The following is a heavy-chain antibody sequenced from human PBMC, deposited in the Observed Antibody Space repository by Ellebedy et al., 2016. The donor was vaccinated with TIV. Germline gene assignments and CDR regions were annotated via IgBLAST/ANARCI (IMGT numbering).Heavy chain of an antibody. Sequence: AASVKVSCKASGYTLTDYYLHWVRQAPGQGLGWMGWINPNSGGTNYAQKFQGRVTMTRDTSISTAYMELSRLRSDDTAVYYCASSVSSGWYDWFDPWGQGTLVTVSS. CDR1: GYTLTDYY. CDR3: ASSVSSGWYDWFDP. CDR2: INPNSGGT. J-gene: IGHJ5*02. V-gene: IGHV1-2*02. D-gene: IGHD6-19*01.